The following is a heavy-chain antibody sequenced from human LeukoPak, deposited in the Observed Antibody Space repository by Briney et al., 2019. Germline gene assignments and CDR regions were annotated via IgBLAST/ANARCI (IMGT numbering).Heavy chain of an antibody. D-gene: IGHD5-18*01. CDR2: IHYSGST. CDR3: ARSTGYSYGYGYFDY. V-gene: IGHV4-59*01. CDR1: GGSISSYC. Sequence: SETLSLTCTVSGGSISSYCWSWTRQPPGKGLEWIGYIHYSGSTNYNPSLKSRVNISVDTSKNQFSLKLSSVTAADTAVYYCARSTGYSYGYGYFDYWGQGTLVTVSS. J-gene: IGHJ4*02.